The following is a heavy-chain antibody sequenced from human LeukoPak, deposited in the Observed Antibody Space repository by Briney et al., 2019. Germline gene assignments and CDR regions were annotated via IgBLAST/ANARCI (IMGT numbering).Heavy chain of an antibody. CDR2: INPNSGGT. D-gene: IGHD3-22*01. V-gene: IGHV1-2*02. J-gene: IGHJ4*02. CDR3: ARDSRDYYYDSSGSLGY. Sequence: GASVKVSCKASGYTFTGYYMHWVRQAPGQGPEWMGWINPNSGGTNYAQKFQGRVTMTWDTSISTASMELSRLRSDDTAVYYCARDSRDYYYDSSGSLGYWGQGTLVTVSS. CDR1: GYTFTGYY.